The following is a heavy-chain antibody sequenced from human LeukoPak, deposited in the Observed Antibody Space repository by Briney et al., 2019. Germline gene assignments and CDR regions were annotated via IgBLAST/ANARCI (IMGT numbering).Heavy chain of an antibody. Sequence: GGSLRLSCAASGFTFTSNYMSWVRQAPGQGLEWVSIIYSGGGAYYADSVKGRFTISRDNSRNTLFLQMNSLRAEDTAMYYCARVFPPNWFDPWGQGTLVTVSS. D-gene: IGHD3-10*02. CDR1: GFTFTSNY. J-gene: IGHJ5*02. CDR2: IYSGGGA. CDR3: ARVFPPNWFDP. V-gene: IGHV3-66*01.